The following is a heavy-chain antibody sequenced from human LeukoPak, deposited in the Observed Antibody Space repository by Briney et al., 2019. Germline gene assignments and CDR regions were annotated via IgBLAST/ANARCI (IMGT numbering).Heavy chain of an antibody. Sequence: KPSETLSLTCTVSGGSISSYYWSWIRQPPGKGLEWIGYIYYSGSTIYNPSLKSRVTISVDTSKNQFSLKLRSVSAVDTAVYYCARHGRAVAGDFDYWGQGTLVTVSS. D-gene: IGHD6-19*01. J-gene: IGHJ4*02. CDR1: GGSISSYY. V-gene: IGHV4-59*08. CDR2: IYYSGST. CDR3: ARHGRAVAGDFDY.